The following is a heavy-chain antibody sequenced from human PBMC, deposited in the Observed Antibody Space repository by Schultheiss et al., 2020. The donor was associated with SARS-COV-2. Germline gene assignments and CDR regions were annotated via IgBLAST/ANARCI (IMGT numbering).Heavy chain of an antibody. J-gene: IGHJ6*02. CDR2: INHSGST. CDR3: ATGAIGNSGWSVPYYFYGMDV. V-gene: IGHV4-34*01. CDR1: GGSFSGYY. D-gene: IGHD6-19*01. Sequence: SETLSLTCAVYGGSFSGYYWSWIRQPPGKGLEWIGEINHSGSTNYNPSLKSRVTISVDTSKNQFSLKLSSVTAADTAMYYCATGAIGNSGWSVPYYFYGMDVWGQGTTVTVSS.